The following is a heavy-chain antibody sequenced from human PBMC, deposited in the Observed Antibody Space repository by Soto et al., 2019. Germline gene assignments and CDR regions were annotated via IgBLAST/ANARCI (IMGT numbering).Heavy chain of an antibody. J-gene: IGHJ3*02. V-gene: IGHV4-39*01. CDR3: ARHDSGAYQSVFEI. CDR1: GASIGSSPYYY. Sequence: QLQLQESGPGLVKPSETLSLTCTVSGASIGSSPYYYWGWIRRPPGMGLEWIGSIYSTGSTYYKPSLKSRVTISVDSSKKQFSLKLSSVTAADTAVYYCARHDSGAYQSVFEIWGQGTAVTVSS. CDR2: IYSTGST. D-gene: IGHD1-26*01.